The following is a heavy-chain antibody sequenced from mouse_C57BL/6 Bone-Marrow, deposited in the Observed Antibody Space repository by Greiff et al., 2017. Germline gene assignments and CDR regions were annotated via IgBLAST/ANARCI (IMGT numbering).Heavy chain of an antibody. D-gene: IGHD1-1*02. CDR3: ARKGYYLFAY. CDR1: GYTFTSYW. Sequence: QVQLQQPGAELVKPGASVKLSCKASGYTFTSYWMHWVKQRPGQGLEWIGVIHPNSGSTNYNEKFKSKATLTVDKSSSTAYMQLSSLTSEDSAVYYGARKGYYLFAYRGEGTLVTVSA. V-gene: IGHV1-64*01. J-gene: IGHJ3*01. CDR2: IHPNSGST.